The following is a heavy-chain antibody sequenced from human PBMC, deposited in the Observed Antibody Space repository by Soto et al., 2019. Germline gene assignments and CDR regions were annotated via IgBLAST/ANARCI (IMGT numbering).Heavy chain of an antibody. Sequence: ASVKVSCKVSGYTLTELSMHWVRQAPGKGLEWMGGFDPEDGETIYAQKFQGRVTMTEDTSTDTAYMELSSLRSEDTAVYYCAILGSLNYDFWSGPGTRSFFDPWGQGTLVTVSS. CDR1: GYTLTELS. CDR2: FDPEDGET. CDR3: AILGSLNYDFWSGPGTRSFFDP. V-gene: IGHV1-24*01. D-gene: IGHD3-3*01. J-gene: IGHJ5*02.